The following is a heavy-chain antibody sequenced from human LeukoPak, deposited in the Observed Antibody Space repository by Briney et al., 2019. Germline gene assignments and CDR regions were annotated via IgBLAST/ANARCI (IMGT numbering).Heavy chain of an antibody. CDR3: ATVQGFWSGYYKN. J-gene: IGHJ4*02. V-gene: IGHV4-38-2*02. D-gene: IGHD3-3*01. CDR2: IYHSGST. CDR1: GYSISSGYY. Sequence: SETLSLTCTVSGYSISSGYYWGWIRQPPGKGLEWIGSIYHSGSTYYNPSLKSRVTISVDTSKNQFSLKLSSVTAADTAVYYCATVQGFWSGYYKNWGQGTLVTVSS.